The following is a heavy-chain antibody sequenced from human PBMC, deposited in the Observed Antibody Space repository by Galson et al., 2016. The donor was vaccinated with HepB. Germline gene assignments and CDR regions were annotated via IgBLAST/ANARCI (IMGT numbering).Heavy chain of an antibody. CDR3: VASRASVLGVNTLPSLFYFDY. CDR2: VIPTFGAA. J-gene: IGHJ4*02. CDR1: GGTFRNYA. Sequence: SVKVSCKASGGTFRNYAFNWVRQAPGQGLEWMGGVIPTFGAANYAQVFQGRITITADESTSTAYMELSSLRAEDTAVFYCVASRASVLGVNTLPSLFYFDYWGQGSLVTVSS. D-gene: IGHD2-8*02. V-gene: IGHV1-69*13.